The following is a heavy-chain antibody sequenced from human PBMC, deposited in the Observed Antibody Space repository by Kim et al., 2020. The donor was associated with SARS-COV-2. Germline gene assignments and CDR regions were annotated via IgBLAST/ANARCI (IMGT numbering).Heavy chain of an antibody. CDR3: ARVLAAPVDY. J-gene: IGHJ4*02. V-gene: IGHV4-34*01. CDR2: ST. Sequence: STNYNPSRKSRVTISVDTAKNQFSLKLSAVAAADTAVYYCARVLAAPVDYWGQGTLVTVSS.